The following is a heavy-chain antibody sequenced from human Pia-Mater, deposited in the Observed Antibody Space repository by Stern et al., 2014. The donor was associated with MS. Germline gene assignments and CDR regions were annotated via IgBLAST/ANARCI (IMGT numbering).Heavy chain of an antibody. V-gene: IGHV5-51*01. CDR2: IYPGDSET. D-gene: IGHD1-14*01. Sequence: EVQLVESGAELIRPGESLKISCKGSGFKFSIYWIAWVRQMPGKGLEWMGIIYPGDSETRYSPSFHGQVTMSADKSTTPAYLQWSSLNASDTAMYFCARQTTAWASDVWGQGTLVTVSS. CDR3: ARQTTAWASDV. J-gene: IGHJ4*02. CDR1: GFKFSIYW.